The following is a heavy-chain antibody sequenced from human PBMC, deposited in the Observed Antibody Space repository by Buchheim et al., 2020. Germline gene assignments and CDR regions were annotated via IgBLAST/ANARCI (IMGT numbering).Heavy chain of an antibody. CDR3: AKKLSTTVTTVAFDY. J-gene: IGHJ4*02. CDR2: ISGSGGST. V-gene: IGHV3-23*01. D-gene: IGHD4-17*01. Sequence: EVQLLESGGGLVQPGGSLRLSCAASGFTFSSYAMSWVRQAPGKGLEWVSDISGSGGSTYYADSVKGRFTISRDNLKKTLYILMNRMRAEDTAVYYCAKKLSTTVTTVAFDYWGQGTL. CDR1: GFTFSSYA.